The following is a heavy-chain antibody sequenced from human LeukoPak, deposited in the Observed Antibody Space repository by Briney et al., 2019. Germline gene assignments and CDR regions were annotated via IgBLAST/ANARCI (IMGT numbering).Heavy chain of an antibody. J-gene: IGHJ4*02. CDR2: IIHSGSS. CDR1: GGSFSGYS. CDR3: ARSDKYYYGSGSYYIFDY. V-gene: IGHV4-34*12. D-gene: IGHD3-10*01. Sequence: SETLSLTCAVSGGSFSGYSWSWIRQFPGKGLEWIGEIIHSGSSNYNPSLKSRVTISVDTSKNQLSLKLTSVTAADTAVYSCARSDKYYYGSGSYYIFDYWGQGTPVTVAS.